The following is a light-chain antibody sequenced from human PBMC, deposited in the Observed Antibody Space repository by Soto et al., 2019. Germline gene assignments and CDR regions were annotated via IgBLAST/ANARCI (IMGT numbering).Light chain of an antibody. Sequence: EIVLTQSPGTLSLSPGERATLSCRASQIVSSSYLAWYQQKPGQAPRLLIYGASSRATGIPDRFSGSGSGTDFTLTISRLGPEDFAVYYCQQYGASLFTFGQGTRLEI. CDR1: QIVSSSY. J-gene: IGKJ5*01. CDR3: QQYGASLFT. CDR2: GAS. V-gene: IGKV3-20*01.